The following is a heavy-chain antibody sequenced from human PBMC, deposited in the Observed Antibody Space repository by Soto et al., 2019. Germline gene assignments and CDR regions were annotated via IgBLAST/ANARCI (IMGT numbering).Heavy chain of an antibody. J-gene: IGHJ4*02. CDR1: GGSFSGYY. D-gene: IGHD3-3*01. CDR3: ARGGPIFWSGYYPGYYFDY. CDR2: INHSGST. V-gene: IGHV4-34*01. Sequence: PETLSLTCAVYGGSFSGYYWSWIRQPPGKGLEWIGEINHSGSTNYNPSLKSRVTISVDTSKNQFSLKLSSVTAADTAVYYCARGGPIFWSGYYPGYYFDYWGQGTLVTVSS.